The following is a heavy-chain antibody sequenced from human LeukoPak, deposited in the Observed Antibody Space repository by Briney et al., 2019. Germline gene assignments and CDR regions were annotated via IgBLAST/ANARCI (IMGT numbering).Heavy chain of an antibody. V-gene: IGHV3-48*01. CDR1: GFTFSSYA. D-gene: IGHD2-8*01. J-gene: IGHJ6*03. CDR2: ISSSSSTI. Sequence: GRSLRLSCAASGFTFSSYAMHWVRQAPGKGLEWVSYISSSSSTIYYADSVKGRFTISRDNAKNSLYLQMNSLRAEDTAVYYCARDGVRGYYYYYMDVWGKGTTVTISS. CDR3: ARDGVRGYYYYYMDV.